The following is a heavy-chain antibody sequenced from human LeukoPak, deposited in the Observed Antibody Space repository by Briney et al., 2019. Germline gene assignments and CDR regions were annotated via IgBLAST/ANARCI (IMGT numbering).Heavy chain of an antibody. J-gene: IGHJ4*02. CDR2: IYVDGST. Sequence: GGSLRLSCAASGFSVRSNYMSWVRQAPGKGLEWVSGIYVDGSTYYADSVRGRFTISRDKSKNTLYLQLNSLRAEDTAVYYCARGPSVVVITPYYFDYWGQGTLVTVSS. D-gene: IGHD3-22*01. V-gene: IGHV3-66*01. CDR3: ARGPSVVVITPYYFDY. CDR1: GFSVRSNY.